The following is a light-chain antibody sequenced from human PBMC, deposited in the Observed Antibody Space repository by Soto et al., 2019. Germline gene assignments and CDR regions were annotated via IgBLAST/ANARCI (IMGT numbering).Light chain of an antibody. J-gene: IGLJ2*01. CDR1: TSNIGNNY. Sequence: QAVVTQPPSVSAAPGQKVTISCSGSTSNIGNNYVSWYQQLPGTAPKLLIYDNNKRPSGIPDRFSGSKFGTSATLGITGLQTGDEADYYCGTWDSSLSAVVFGGGTQLTVL. CDR3: GTWDSSLSAVV. CDR2: DNN. V-gene: IGLV1-51*01.